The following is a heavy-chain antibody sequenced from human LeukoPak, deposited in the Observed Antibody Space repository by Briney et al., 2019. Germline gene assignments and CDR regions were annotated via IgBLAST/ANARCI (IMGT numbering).Heavy chain of an antibody. CDR3: ARWGSFYYFDY. CDR1: GGSISSSSYY. CDR2: IHYSGST. D-gene: IGHD3-16*01. Sequence: SETLSLTCTVSGGSISSSSYYWGWIRQPPGKGLEWIGSIHYSGSTDYNPSLKSRVTISVDTSKNQFSLKLSSVTAADTAVYYCARWGSFYYFDYWGQGTLVTVSS. V-gene: IGHV4-39*07. J-gene: IGHJ4*02.